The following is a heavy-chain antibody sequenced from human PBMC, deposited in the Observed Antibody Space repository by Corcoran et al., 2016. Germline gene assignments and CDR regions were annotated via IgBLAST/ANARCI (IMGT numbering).Heavy chain of an antibody. Sequence: QVQLQESGPGLVKPSETLSLTCTVSGGSISSYYWSWIRQPPGKGLEWIGYIYYSGSTNYNPSLKSRVTISVDTSKNQFSLKLSSVTDADTAVYYGARARVARGYDSSGYYWSLDYWGQGTLVTVSS. CDR3: ARARVARGYDSSGYYWSLDY. CDR2: IYYSGST. J-gene: IGHJ4*02. D-gene: IGHD3-22*01. CDR1: GGSISSYY. V-gene: IGHV4-59*01.